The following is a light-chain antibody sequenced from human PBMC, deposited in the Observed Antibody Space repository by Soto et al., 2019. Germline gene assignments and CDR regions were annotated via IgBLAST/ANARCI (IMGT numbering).Light chain of an antibody. Sequence: DLVMTQSPDSLAGSLGERATINCKSSQSVLQSADNTNRLTWYQQKPGHPPRLLIYSATFRESGVADRFSGSGYATDFALTISSMQAADVAVYYCQQYYSSPFTFGQGPNWRA. CDR1: QSVLQSADNTNR. CDR3: QQYYSSPFT. J-gene: IGKJ2*01. CDR2: SAT. V-gene: IGKV4-1*01.